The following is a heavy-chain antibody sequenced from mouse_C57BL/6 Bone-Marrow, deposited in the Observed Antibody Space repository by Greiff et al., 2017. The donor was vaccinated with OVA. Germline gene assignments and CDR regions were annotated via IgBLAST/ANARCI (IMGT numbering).Heavy chain of an antibody. CDR1: GFNIKDYY. J-gene: IGHJ2*01. CDR2: IDPEDGET. D-gene: IGHD1-1*01. V-gene: IGHV14-2*01. Sequence: EVKLQESGAELVKPGASVKLSCTASGFNIKDYYMHWVKQRTEQGLEWIGRIDPEDGETKYAPKFQGKATITADTSSNTAYLQLSSLTSEDTAVYYCASLYYGSSFLYYFDYWGQGTTLTVSS. CDR3: ASLYYGSSFLYYFDY.